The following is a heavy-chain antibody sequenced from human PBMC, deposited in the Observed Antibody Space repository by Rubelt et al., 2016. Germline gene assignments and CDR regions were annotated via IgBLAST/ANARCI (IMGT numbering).Heavy chain of an antibody. V-gene: IGHV4-34*01. CDR1: GGSFSIYY. Sequence: QVQLQQWGAGLLKPSETLSLTCAVYGGSFSIYYWSWIRQPPGKGLEWIGEINHNGSTNYNPSLKSRVTISVDTSKNQFSLKLSSVTAADTAVYYCARHTGIAVAGPIDYWGQGTLVTVSS. D-gene: IGHD6-19*01. CDR2: INHNGST. J-gene: IGHJ4*02. CDR3: ARHTGIAVAGPIDY.